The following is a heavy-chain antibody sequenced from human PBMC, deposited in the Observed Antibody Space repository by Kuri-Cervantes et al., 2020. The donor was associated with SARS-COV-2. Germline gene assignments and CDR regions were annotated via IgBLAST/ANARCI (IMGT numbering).Heavy chain of an antibody. J-gene: IGHJ4*02. CDR2: INPNSGST. Sequence: ASVKVSCKTSGYTFTHYYIHWVRQAPGQGLEWMGWINPNSGSTKNAQNFQGWVTMTRDTSISTAYMESSRLKSDDTAVYYCARAPPGIQLWLDDYWGQGTPVTVSS. CDR1: GYTFTHYY. V-gene: IGHV1-2*04. CDR3: ARAPPGIQLWLDDY. D-gene: IGHD5-18*01.